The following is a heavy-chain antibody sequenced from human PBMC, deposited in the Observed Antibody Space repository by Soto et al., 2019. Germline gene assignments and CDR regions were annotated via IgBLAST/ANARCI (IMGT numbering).Heavy chain of an antibody. D-gene: IGHD2-2*01. CDR1: GYTFTSYG. Sequence: ASVTVSCQASGYTFTSYGISWVRQAPGQGLEGMGWISAYNGNTNYAQKLQGRVTMTTDTSTSTAYMELRSLRSDDTAVYYCARGGNCSSTSCSDDYYYYYMDVWGKGTTVTVSS. CDR2: ISAYNGNT. V-gene: IGHV1-18*01. J-gene: IGHJ6*03. CDR3: ARGGNCSSTSCSDDYYYYYMDV.